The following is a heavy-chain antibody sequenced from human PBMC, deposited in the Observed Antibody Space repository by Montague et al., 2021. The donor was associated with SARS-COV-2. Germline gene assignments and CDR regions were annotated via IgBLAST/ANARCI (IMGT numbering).Heavy chain of an antibody. J-gene: IGHJ4*02. D-gene: IGHD3-10*01. CDR2: LYPLSAWYN. CDR3: ARHSYRTFDF. CDR1: GDSVCVFELA. V-gene: IGHV6-1*01. Sequence: CAISGDSVCVFELARGSDKHTSSLHPSRLLVSLYPLSAWYNEYAESVKGRITINPDTPKNQFSLHLTSVTPEDTAVYYCARHSYRTFDFWGQGTLVTVSS.